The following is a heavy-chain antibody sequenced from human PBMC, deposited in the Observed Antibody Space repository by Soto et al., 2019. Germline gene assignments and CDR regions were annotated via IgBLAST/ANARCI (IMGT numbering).Heavy chain of an antibody. CDR1: GGSISSGGYY. CDR2: IYYSGST. J-gene: IGHJ3*02. V-gene: IGHV4-31*03. Sequence: SETLSLTCTVSGGSISSGGYYWSWIRQHPGKGLEWIGYIYYSGSTYYNPSLKSRVTISVDTSKNQFSLKLSSVTAADTAVYYCAREHYYDSSGYYSDAFDIWGQGTMVTVSS. D-gene: IGHD3-22*01. CDR3: AREHYYDSSGYYSDAFDI.